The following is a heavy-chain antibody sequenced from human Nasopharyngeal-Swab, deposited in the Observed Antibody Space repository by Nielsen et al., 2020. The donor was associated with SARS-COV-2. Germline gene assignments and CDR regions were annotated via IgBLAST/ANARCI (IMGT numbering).Heavy chain of an antibody. CDR2: IWYDRSDK. Sequence: GGSLRLSCAASGFTFSSYGMHWVRQAPGKGLEWVAVIWYDRSDKYYGDSVKGRCTISRDNSKNTLYLQVNSLRAEDTAVYYCARVRYGSGSYFDYWGQGTLVTVSS. CDR3: ARVRYGSGSYFDY. V-gene: IGHV3-33*01. CDR1: GFTFSSYG. D-gene: IGHD3-10*01. J-gene: IGHJ4*02.